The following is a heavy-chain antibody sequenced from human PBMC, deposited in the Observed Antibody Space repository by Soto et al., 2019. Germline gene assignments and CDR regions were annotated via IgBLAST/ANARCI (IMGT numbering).Heavy chain of an antibody. CDR1: SGSIGSNNW. CDR2: IYHSGYT. Sequence: QVQLLESGPGLVKPSGTLSLTCAVSSGSIGSNNWWSWVRQSPGKGLEWIGAIYHSGYTTYNRSLNSRVSISIDKSKNLLSLKLTSVTAADTGVYYCARLGTTTVTAGSSDAFDIWGQGTEVTVSS. J-gene: IGHJ3*02. V-gene: IGHV4-4*02. CDR3: ARLGTTTVTAGSSDAFDI. D-gene: IGHD4-17*01.